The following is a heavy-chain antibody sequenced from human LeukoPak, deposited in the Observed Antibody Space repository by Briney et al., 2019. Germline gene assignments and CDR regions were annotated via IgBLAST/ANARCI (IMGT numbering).Heavy chain of an antibody. J-gene: IGHJ6*03. CDR1: GYTFTSYD. Sequence: GASVKVSCKASGYTFTSYDINWARQATGQGLEWMGWMNPNSGNTGYAQKFQGRVTITRNTSISTAYMELSSLRSEDTAVYYCARSREGGYDFWSGYLYYMDVWGKGTTVTVSS. CDR3: ARSREGGYDFWSGYLYYMDV. V-gene: IGHV1-8*03. D-gene: IGHD3-3*01. CDR2: MNPNSGNT.